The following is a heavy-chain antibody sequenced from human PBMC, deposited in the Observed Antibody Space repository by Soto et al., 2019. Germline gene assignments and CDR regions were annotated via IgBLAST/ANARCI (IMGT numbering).Heavy chain of an antibody. CDR2: ISYDGSNK. CDR1: GFTFSSYG. D-gene: IGHD3-16*02. CDR3: ARGAGELSLFGYFDY. J-gene: IGHJ4*02. V-gene: IGHV3-30*03. Sequence: GVSLRLSCAAAGFTFSSYGMHWVRQAPGKGLEWVAVISYDGSNKYYADSVKGRFTISRDNSKNTLYLQMNSLRAEDTAVYYCARGAGELSLFGYFDYWGQGTLVTVSS.